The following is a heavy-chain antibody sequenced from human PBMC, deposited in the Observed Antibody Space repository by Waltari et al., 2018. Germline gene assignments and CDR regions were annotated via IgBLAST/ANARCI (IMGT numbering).Heavy chain of an antibody. CDR3: ATERTRYYYGMDV. CDR1: GYTLTELS. V-gene: IGHV1-24*01. Sequence: QVQRVQSGAEVKKPGASVKVSCKVSGYTLTELSMNWVRQAPGKGLEWMGGFDTEYSETIYAQKFQGRVTLTEDTSTDTAYMELGSLGSEDTAVYYCATERTRYYYGMDVWGQGTTVTVSS. D-gene: IGHD3-3*01. CDR2: FDTEYSET. J-gene: IGHJ6*02.